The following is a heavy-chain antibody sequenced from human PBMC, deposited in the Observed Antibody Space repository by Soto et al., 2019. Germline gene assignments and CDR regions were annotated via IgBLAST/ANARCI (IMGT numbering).Heavy chain of an antibody. CDR2: IYYSGST. V-gene: IGHV4-30-4*01. D-gene: IGHD5-12*01. Sequence: QVQLQESGPGLVKPSQTLSLTYTVSGGSISSGDYYWSWIRQPPGKGLEWIGYIYYSGSTYYNPSLKSRVTISVDTSKNQFSLKLSSVTAADTAVYYCASSIVATGVNFDYWGQGTLVTVSS. J-gene: IGHJ4*02. CDR1: GGSISSGDYY. CDR3: ASSIVATGVNFDY.